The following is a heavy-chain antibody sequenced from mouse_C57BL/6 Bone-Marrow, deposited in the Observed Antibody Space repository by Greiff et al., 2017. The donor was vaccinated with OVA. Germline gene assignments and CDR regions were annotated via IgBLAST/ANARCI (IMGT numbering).Heavy chain of an antibody. CDR3: ARFYYQPHV. CDR2: IYPGDGDT. J-gene: IGHJ1*03. CDR1: GYAFSSSW. D-gene: IGHD1-1*01. V-gene: IGHV1-82*01. Sequence: VQVVESGPELVKPGASVKISCKASGYAFSSSWMNWVKQRPGKGLEWIGRIYPGDGDTNYNGKFKGKATLTADKSSSTAYMQLSSLTSEDSAVYFCARFYYQPHVWGTGTTVTVSS.